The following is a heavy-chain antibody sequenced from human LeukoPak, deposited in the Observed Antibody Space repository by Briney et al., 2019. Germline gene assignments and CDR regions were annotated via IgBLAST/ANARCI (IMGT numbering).Heavy chain of an antibody. V-gene: IGHV3-49*03. J-gene: IGHJ4*02. CDR2: IRSKAYGGTT. CDR1: GFTFGDYA. CDR3: TRDYYDYVWGSCRRFDY. D-gene: IGHD3-16*02. Sequence: PGGSLRLSCTASGFTFGDYAMSWFRQAPGKGLEWVGFIRSKAYGGTTEYAASVKGRFTISRDDSKSIAYLQMNSLKTEDTAVYYCTRDYYDYVWGSCRRFDYWGQGTLVTVSS.